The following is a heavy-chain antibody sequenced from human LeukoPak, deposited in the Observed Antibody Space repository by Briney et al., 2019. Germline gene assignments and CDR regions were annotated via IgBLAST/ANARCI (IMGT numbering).Heavy chain of an antibody. CDR2: IRYDGGNK. CDR3: AKARSYCGGDCSLYAFDI. V-gene: IGHV3-30*02. Sequence: PGRSLRLSCAASGFTFSSYAMHWVRQAPGKGLEWVAFIRYDGGNKYYADSVKGRFTISRDNSKNTLYLQMNSLRAEDTAVYYCAKARSYCGGDCSLYAFDIWGQGTMVTVSS. J-gene: IGHJ3*02. CDR1: GFTFSSYA. D-gene: IGHD2-21*01.